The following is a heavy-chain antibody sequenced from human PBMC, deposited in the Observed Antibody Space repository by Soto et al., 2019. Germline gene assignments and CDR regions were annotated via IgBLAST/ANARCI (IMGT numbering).Heavy chain of an antibody. V-gene: IGHV3-11*06. D-gene: IGHD3-9*01. J-gene: IGHJ3*01. Sequence: GEQLRLSCAASGVNFSDYYLNWLRQPPGEGPECLSYISSSSTYTNYADSVQGRFTISRDNAKNSLYLQMNDLRAGDTAVYYWARDHYYTLTRPGWFPPWGQGT. CDR1: GVNFSDYY. CDR2: ISSSSTYT. CDR3: ARDHYYTLTRPGWFPP.